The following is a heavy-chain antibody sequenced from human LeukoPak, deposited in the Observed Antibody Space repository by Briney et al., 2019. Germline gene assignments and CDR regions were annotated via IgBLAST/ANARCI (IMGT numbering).Heavy chain of an antibody. J-gene: IGHJ3*02. CDR3: ARIDAFDI. CDR1: GFTFSTYS. CDR2: ISSRGSYT. V-gene: IGHV3-21*06. Sequence: GGSLRLSCAASGFTFSTYSMTWVRQAPGKGLKWVSYISSRGSYTYYADSVKGRFTISRDNAKNSLYLQMNSLRAEDTAVYYCARIDAFDIWGQGTMVTVSS.